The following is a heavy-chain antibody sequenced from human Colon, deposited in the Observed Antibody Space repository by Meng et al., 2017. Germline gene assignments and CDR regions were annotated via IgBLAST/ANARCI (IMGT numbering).Heavy chain of an antibody. J-gene: IGHJ4*02. V-gene: IGHV4-4*02. CDR1: GDSLSSDIW. CDR3: GRDQGRQLINH. Sequence: QVQLKGSGPGLVKPSGTLSLTCTVSGDSLSSDIWWSWVRQPPGKGLEWIGEVYHRGDTNYNPSLKSRVVISVDRSKNQFSLNLSSVTAADTAVYYCGRDQGRQLINHWGQGTLVTVSS. D-gene: IGHD1-1*01. CDR2: VYHRGDT.